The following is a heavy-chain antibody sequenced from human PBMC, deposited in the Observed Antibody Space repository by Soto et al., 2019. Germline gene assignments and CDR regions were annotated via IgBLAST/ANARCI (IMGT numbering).Heavy chain of an antibody. V-gene: IGHV3-21*01. CDR3: ARIFWSGTTTEYYFDY. J-gene: IGHJ4*02. Sequence: EVQLVESGGGLVKPGGSLRLSCAASGFTFSSYSMYWVRQAPGKGLEWVSSISTTSSYIYYADSVKGRFTISRDNAKNSLYLQMNSLRAEDTAVYYCARIFWSGTTTEYYFDYWGQGTRVTVSS. CDR1: GFTFSSYS. D-gene: IGHD3-3*01. CDR2: ISTTSSYI.